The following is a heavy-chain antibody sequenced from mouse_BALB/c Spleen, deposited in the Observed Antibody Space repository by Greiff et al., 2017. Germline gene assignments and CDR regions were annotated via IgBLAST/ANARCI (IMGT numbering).Heavy chain of an antibody. CDR3: ARGVLGWFAY. CDR2: INPSSGYT. Sequence: VQLQQSAAELARPGASVKMSCKASGYTFTSYTMHWVKQRPGQGLEWIGYINPSSGYTEYNQKFKDKTTLTADKSSSTAYMQLSSLTSEDSAVYYCARGVLGWFAYWGQGTLVTVSA. CDR1: GYTFTSYT. J-gene: IGHJ3*01. V-gene: IGHV1-4*02.